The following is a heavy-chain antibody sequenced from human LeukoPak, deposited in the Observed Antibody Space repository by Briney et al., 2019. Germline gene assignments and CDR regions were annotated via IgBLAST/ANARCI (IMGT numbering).Heavy chain of an antibody. V-gene: IGHV3-30*02. Sequence: GGSLRLSCAASGFTFSNYGMHWVRQAPGKGLEWVAFIRYDGSNKYCADSVKGRFTVSRDNTKNTLYLQMNSLRAEDTAAYYCAKEKNDYSDYSYMDVWGKVTTVTVSS. D-gene: IGHD4-11*01. CDR1: GFTFSNYG. J-gene: IGHJ6*03. CDR3: AKEKNDYSDYSYMDV. CDR2: IRYDGSNK.